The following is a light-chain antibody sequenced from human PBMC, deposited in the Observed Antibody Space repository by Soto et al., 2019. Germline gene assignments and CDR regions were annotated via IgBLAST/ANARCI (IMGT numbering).Light chain of an antibody. V-gene: IGLV2-8*01. CDR1: SSDVGGYNY. Sequence: QSALTQPPAASGSPGQSVAISRTETSSDVGGYNYLSWYQQHPGKAPKLMIYEVNKRPSGVPDCFSGSKSGNTASLTVSGLQAEDEADYYCSSYAGSSNVFGTGTKVNVL. J-gene: IGLJ1*01. CDR3: SSYAGSSNV. CDR2: EVN.